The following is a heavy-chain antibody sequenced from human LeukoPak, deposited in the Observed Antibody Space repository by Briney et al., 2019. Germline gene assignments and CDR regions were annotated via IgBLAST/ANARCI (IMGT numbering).Heavy chain of an antibody. V-gene: IGHV1-69*05. J-gene: IGHJ4*02. CDR2: IIPIFGTA. CDR3: ALNYYGSGTFDY. Sequence: SVKVSCKASGYTFSSYAISWVRQAPGQGLEWMEGIIPIFGTANYAQKFQGRVTITTDESTSTAYMELSSLRSEDTAVYYCALNYYGSGTFDYWGQGTLVTVSS. CDR1: GYTFSSYA. D-gene: IGHD3-10*01.